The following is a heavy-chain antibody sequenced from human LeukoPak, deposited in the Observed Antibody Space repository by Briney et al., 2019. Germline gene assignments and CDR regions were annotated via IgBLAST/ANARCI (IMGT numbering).Heavy chain of an antibody. V-gene: IGHV1-46*01. J-gene: IGHJ3*02. CDR2: INPRTGST. Sequence: ASVKVSCKASGYTFTSYYIFWVRQAPGQGLEWMGIINPRTGSTSYSQKFQGRVTMTRDMSTSTVYMELSSLRSEDTALYYCARDIGSGSGGSSGLGAFDIWGQGTMVTVSS. D-gene: IGHD2-15*01. CDR3: ARDIGSGSGGSSGLGAFDI. CDR1: GYTFTSYY.